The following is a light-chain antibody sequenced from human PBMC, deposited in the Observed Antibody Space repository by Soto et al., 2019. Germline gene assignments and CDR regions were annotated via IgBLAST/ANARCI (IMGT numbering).Light chain of an antibody. V-gene: IGKV1-5*01. J-gene: IGKJ4*01. CDR1: QSISTW. Sequence: DIQLTQSPSTLSASVGDRVSITCRASQSISTWLAWYQQKPGKAPKLLIFDTSSLEGGVPSRFSGSGSGTDFTLTISSLQPEDIATYYCQQYDTFPLSFGGGTKVDIK. CDR3: QQYDTFPLS. CDR2: DTS.